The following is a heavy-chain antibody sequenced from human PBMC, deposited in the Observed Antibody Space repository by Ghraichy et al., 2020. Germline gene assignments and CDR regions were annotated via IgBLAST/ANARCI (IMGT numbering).Heavy chain of an antibody. J-gene: IGHJ4*02. V-gene: IGHV3-23*01. CDR3: AKWGGLSPYSSGWIDY. CDR2: ISGSGGST. Sequence: GGSLRLSCAASGFTFSIYAMSWVRQAPGKGLEWVSAISGSGGSTYYADSVKGRFTISRDNSKNTLYLQMNSLRAEDTAVYYCAKWGGLSPYSSGWIDYWGQGAMVTVSS. D-gene: IGHD6-19*01. CDR1: GFTFSIYA.